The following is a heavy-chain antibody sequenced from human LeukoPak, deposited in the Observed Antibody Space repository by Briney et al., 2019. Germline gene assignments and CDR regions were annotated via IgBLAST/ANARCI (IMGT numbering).Heavy chain of an antibody. CDR3: ARRRGDGYNYGDFDY. Sequence: SETLSLTCAVYGGSFSGYYWSWIRQPPGKGLEWIGEINHSGSTNYNPSLKSRVTISVDTSKNQFSPKLSSVTAADTAVYYCARRRGDGYNYGDFDYWGQGTLVTVSS. J-gene: IGHJ4*02. V-gene: IGHV4-34*01. CDR2: INHSGST. CDR1: GGSFSGYY. D-gene: IGHD5-24*01.